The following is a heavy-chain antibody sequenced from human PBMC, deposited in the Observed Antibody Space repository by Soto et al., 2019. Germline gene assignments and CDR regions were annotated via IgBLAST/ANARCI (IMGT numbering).Heavy chain of an antibody. D-gene: IGHD2-8*01. J-gene: IGHJ3*02. CDR1: AYTFTGYH. Sequence: QAQLEQSGPEVKRPGASLKVSCKASAYTFTGYHISWVRQAPGQGLEWIGWINAFDDDTNYSQKFQDRVTMTAHRSTDTAYLDLRSLGSDDTAIYYCARNLYGRAFDIWGQGTMVTVSS. CDR3: ARNLYGRAFDI. CDR2: INAFDDDT. V-gene: IGHV1-18*04.